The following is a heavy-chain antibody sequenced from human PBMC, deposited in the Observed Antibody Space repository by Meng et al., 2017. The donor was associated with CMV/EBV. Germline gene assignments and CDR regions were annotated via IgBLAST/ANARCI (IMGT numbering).Heavy chain of an antibody. CDR3: ARGGASSGYDLIDY. CDR2: ISAYNGNT. Sequence: GQLVQDVADVKKPGAAVKVSCKASGYTFTRYGISWVRQAPGQGLEWMGWISAYNGNTNYAQKLQGRVTMTTDTSTSTAYMELRSLRSDDTAVYYCARGGASSGYDLIDYWGQGTLVTVSS. CDR1: GYTFTRYG. V-gene: IGHV1-18*01. J-gene: IGHJ4*02. D-gene: IGHD5-12*01.